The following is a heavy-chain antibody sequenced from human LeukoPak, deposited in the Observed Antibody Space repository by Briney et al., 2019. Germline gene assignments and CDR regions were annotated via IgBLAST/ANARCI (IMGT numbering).Heavy chain of an antibody. V-gene: IGHV4-59*01. Sequence: PSETLSLTCTVSGGSISSYYCSWIRQPPGKGLEWIGYIYYSGSTNYNPSLKSRVTISVDTSKNQFSLKLSSVTAADTAVYYCARSEYQLLSLDYWGQGTLVTVSS. D-gene: IGHD2-2*01. J-gene: IGHJ4*02. CDR3: ARSEYQLLSLDY. CDR2: IYYSGST. CDR1: GGSISSYY.